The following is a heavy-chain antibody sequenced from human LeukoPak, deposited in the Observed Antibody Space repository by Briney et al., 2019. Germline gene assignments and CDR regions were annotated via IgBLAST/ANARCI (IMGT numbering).Heavy chain of an antibody. J-gene: IGHJ4*02. Sequence: SEPLSLTCTVSTGFISSGGYYWSWIRQHGGKGLEWFGYIYYSGSTYYNPPLKSRVTISIDTSKHQFSRKLSCAAAADTAAYYSARGAYYYILTGPPGYWGQGTLVTVSS. CDR2: IYYSGST. CDR1: TGFISSGGYY. V-gene: IGHV4-31*03. CDR3: ARGAYYYILTGPPGY. D-gene: IGHD3-9*01.